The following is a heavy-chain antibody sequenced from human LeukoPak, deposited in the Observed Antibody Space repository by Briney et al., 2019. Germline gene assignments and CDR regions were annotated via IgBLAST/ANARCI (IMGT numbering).Heavy chain of an antibody. CDR1: GGSINSYY. Sequence: SETLSLTCTVSGGSINSYYGSWIRQPPGKGLEWIGYIYYSGSTYYNPTLKSRVTISLDSSENRFSLKLSSVTAADTAVYYCAREAPGGSGWTYFDYWGQGSLVTVSS. J-gene: IGHJ4*02. V-gene: IGHV4-59*01. CDR3: AREAPGGSGWTYFDY. CDR2: IYYSGST. D-gene: IGHD6-19*01.